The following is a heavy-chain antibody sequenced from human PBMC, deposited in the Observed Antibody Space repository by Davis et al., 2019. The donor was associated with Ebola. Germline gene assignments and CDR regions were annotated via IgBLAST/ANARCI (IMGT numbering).Heavy chain of an antibody. D-gene: IGHD6-19*01. V-gene: IGHV3-53*01. CDR1: GFTVSSSY. CDR3: ARAALPGWTFGY. CDR2: TYSDGRT. J-gene: IGHJ4*02. Sequence: PGGSLRLSCAASGFTVSSSYMTWVRQAPGKGLEWVLVTYSDGRTSYADSVKGRFTISRDSSKNTLFLQMNSLGPDDTAVYYCARAALPGWTFGYWGQGTLVTVSS.